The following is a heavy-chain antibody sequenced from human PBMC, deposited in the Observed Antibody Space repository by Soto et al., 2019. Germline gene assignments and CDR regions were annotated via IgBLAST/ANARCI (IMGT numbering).Heavy chain of an antibody. CDR1: GFTFSSYG. Sequence: QVQLVESGGGVVQPGRSLRLSCAASGFTFSSYGMHWVRQAPGKGLEWVAVIWYDGSKEFYADSVKGRFTISRDNSKNTRYMHMNSLRAEDTAGYYCASLVRGYWGQGTLVTVSS. V-gene: IGHV3-33*01. CDR2: IWYDGSKE. J-gene: IGHJ4*02. D-gene: IGHD6-13*01. CDR3: ASLVRGY.